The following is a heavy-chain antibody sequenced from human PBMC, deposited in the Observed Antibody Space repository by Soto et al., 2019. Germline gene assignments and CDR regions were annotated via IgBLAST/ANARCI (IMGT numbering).Heavy chain of an antibody. J-gene: IGHJ4*02. CDR2: IIPILGIA. CDR1: GVTFSSYI. V-gene: IGHV1-69*02. D-gene: IGHD3-10*02. Sequence: QVQLVQSGAEVKKPGSSVKVSYKASGVTFSSYIISWVRQAPGQGLEWMGRIIPILGIANYAQKFQGRVTITADKSTSTAYMELSSLRSEDTAVYYCATPFGCSGNWGQGTLVTVSS. CDR3: ATPFGCSGN.